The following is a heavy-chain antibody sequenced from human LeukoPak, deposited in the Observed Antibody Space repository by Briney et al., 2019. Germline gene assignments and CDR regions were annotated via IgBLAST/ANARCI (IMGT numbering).Heavy chain of an antibody. CDR1: GGSISSYF. CDR3: AREVGGYSYWED. V-gene: IGHV4-4*07. D-gene: IGHD5-18*01. CDR2: IYTSGTT. J-gene: IGHJ4*02. Sequence: SETLSLTCTVSGGSISSYFWSWIRQPAGKGLEWIGRIYTSGTTNYNTTLKSRLTMSVDTSKNQFSLRLSSVTAADTAVYYCAREVGGYSYWEDWGQGTLVTVSS.